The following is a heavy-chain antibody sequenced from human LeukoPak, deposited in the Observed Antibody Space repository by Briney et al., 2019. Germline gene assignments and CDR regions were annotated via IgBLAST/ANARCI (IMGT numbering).Heavy chain of an antibody. D-gene: IGHD5-24*01. V-gene: IGHV1-69*02. Sequence: GSSVKVSCKASGGTFSSYTISLVRQAPGQGLEWMGRIIPILGIANYAQKFQGRVTITADKSTSTAYMELGRLRSDDTAVYYCASMATDFDYWGQGTLVTVSS. CDR3: ASMATDFDY. J-gene: IGHJ4*02. CDR1: GGTFSSYT. CDR2: IIPILGIA.